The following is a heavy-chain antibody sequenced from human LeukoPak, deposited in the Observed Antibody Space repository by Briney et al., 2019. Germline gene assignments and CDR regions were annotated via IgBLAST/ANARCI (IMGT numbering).Heavy chain of an antibody. V-gene: IGHV3-33*01. J-gene: IGHJ3*02. D-gene: IGHD3-22*01. CDR3: ARRLIVASGDAFDI. CDR2: IWYDGSNK. Sequence: GGSLRLSCAASGFAFSNYGMHWVRQAPGKGLEWVAVIWYDGSNKYYADSVKGRFTISRDNSKNTLYLQMNSLRAEDTAVYYCARRLIVASGDAFDIWGQGSMVTVSS. CDR1: GFAFSNYG.